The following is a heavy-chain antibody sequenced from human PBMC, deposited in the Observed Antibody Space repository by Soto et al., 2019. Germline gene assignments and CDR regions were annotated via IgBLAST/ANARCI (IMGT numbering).Heavy chain of an antibody. Sequence: GASVKVSCKASGYTFTSYGISWVRQAPGQGLEWMGWISAYNGNTNYAQKLQGRVTMTTDTSTSTAYMELRSLRSDDTAVYYCARDRYCSSTSCHQEYYYYYGMDVWGQGTTVTVSS. CDR2: ISAYNGNT. CDR1: GYTFTSYG. CDR3: ARDRYCSSTSCHQEYYYYYGMDV. D-gene: IGHD2-2*01. V-gene: IGHV1-18*04. J-gene: IGHJ6*02.